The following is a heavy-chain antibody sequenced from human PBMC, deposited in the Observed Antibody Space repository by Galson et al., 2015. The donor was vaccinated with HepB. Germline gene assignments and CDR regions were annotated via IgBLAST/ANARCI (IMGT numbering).Heavy chain of an antibody. V-gene: IGHV3-30*03. CDR2: ISYNGNDQ. CDR1: GFTFSDYG. Sequence: SLRLSCAASGFTFSDYGMHWVRQAPGKGLEWVAVISYNGNDQYYMDSVKGRFTISRDNSKNTLYLQMTSLGPEDTAVYYCASQIGNYCDYWGQGTLVTVSS. J-gene: IGHJ4*02. CDR3: ASQIGNYCDY. D-gene: IGHD2/OR15-2a*01.